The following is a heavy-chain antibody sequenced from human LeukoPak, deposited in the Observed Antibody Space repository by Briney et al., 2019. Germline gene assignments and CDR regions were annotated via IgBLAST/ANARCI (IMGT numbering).Heavy chain of an antibody. CDR2: INHSGST. J-gene: IGHJ3*02. V-gene: IGHV4-34*01. CDR3: ARGGNYYGPGSHGAFDI. D-gene: IGHD3-10*01. Sequence: SETLSLTCAVYGGSFSGYYWSWIRQPPGKGLEWIGEINHSGSTNYNPSLKSRVTISVDTSKNQFSLKLSSVTAADTAVYYCARGGNYYGPGSHGAFDIWGQGTMVTVSS. CDR1: GGSFSGYY.